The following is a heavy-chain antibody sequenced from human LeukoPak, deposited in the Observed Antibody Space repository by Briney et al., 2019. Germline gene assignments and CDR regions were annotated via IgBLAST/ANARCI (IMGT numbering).Heavy chain of an antibody. V-gene: IGHV4-34*01. CDR1: GGSFSGYY. J-gene: IGHJ6*02. Sequence: SETLSLTCAVYGGSFSGYYWSWIRQPLEKGLEWIGQINHSGSTNYNPSLKSRVTISVDTSKNQFSLKLSSVTAADTAVYYCARGSGYYVRLSSDVWGQGTTVTVSS. CDR2: INHSGST. D-gene: IGHD3-10*02. CDR3: ARGSGYYVRLSSDV.